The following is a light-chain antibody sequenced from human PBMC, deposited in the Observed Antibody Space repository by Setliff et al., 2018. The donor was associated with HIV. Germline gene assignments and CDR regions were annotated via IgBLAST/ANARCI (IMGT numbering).Light chain of an antibody. Sequence: QSALTQPAPASGSPGQSITISCTGTSRDVGGYNYVSWYQQHPGKAPKLIIYEVRNRPSGVSNRFSGSKSGNTASLTISGLQAEDEADYYCSSYAITNTLPFGTGTKVTVL. V-gene: IGLV2-14*01. CDR2: EVR. CDR1: SRDVGGYNY. CDR3: SSYAITNTLP. J-gene: IGLJ1*01.